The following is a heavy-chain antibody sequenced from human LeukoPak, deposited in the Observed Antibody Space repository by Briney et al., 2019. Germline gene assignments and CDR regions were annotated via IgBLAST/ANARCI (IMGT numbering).Heavy chain of an antibody. J-gene: IGHJ6*02. D-gene: IGHD3-22*01. CDR1: GGTFPNYA. Sequence: ASVKVSCKASGGTFPNYAINWVRQAPGQGLEWMGRIVPVLRVVYYAQKLQGRVTITADLSTSTSYMDLSSLRSEDTAVYYCARDLVTMIVVAPFGYYYYGMDVWGQGTTVTVSS. V-gene: IGHV1-69*04. CDR2: IVPVLRVV. CDR3: ARDLVTMIVVAPFGYYYYGMDV.